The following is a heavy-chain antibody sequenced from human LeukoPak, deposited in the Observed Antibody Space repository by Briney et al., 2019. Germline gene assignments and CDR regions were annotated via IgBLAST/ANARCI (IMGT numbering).Heavy chain of an antibody. CDR3: AKEIRGLVPKFGVDY. Sequence: GGSLRLSCAASGFTFTSYSMSWVRQAPGKGLEWVSAISGSGACTYYADSVKGRFTVSRDNSNNTLYLQMNSLRAEDTALYYCAKEIRGLVPKFGVDYWGQGTLVTVSS. D-gene: IGHD3-10*01. CDR1: GFTFTSYS. J-gene: IGHJ4*02. V-gene: IGHV3-23*01. CDR2: ISGSGACT.